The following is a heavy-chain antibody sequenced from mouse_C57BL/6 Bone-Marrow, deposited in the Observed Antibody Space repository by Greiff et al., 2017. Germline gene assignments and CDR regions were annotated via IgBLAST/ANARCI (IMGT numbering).Heavy chain of an antibody. CDR1: GYTFTSYC. V-gene: IGHV1-50*01. CDR2: IDPSDSYT. Sequence: QVQLQQPGAELVKPGASVKLSCKASGYTFTSYCMQWVKQRPGQGLEWIGEIDPSDSYTNYNQKFKGKATLTVDTSSSTAYMQLSSLTSEDSAVYYCARPPYYYGSSLYAMDYWGQGTSVTVSS. J-gene: IGHJ4*01. D-gene: IGHD1-1*01. CDR3: ARPPYYYGSSLYAMDY.